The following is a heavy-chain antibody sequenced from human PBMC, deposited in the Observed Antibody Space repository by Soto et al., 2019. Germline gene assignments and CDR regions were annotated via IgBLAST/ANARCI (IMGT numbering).Heavy chain of an antibody. Sequence: EVQLVESGGGLVQPGRSLRLSCAASGFTFDDYAMHWVRQAPGKGLEWVSGISWNSGSIGYADSVKGRFTISRDNAKNPLYLHMNSRRAEDTALYYCAKELGYCTNVVCSYYFDYWGQGTLVTVSS. CDR1: GFTFDDYA. J-gene: IGHJ4*02. CDR3: AKELGYCTNVVCSYYFDY. V-gene: IGHV3-9*01. CDR2: ISWNSGSI. D-gene: IGHD2-8*01.